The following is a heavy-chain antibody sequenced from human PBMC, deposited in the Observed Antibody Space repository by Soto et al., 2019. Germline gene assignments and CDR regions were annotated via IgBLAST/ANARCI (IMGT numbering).Heavy chain of an antibody. CDR1: GFTFSSYA. D-gene: IGHD3-9*01. V-gene: IGHV3-30-3*01. J-gene: IGHJ4*01. CDR2: ISYDVSNK. CDR3: ARDRIYNILARYFMGLIEH. Sequence: PGGSLRLSCAASGFTFSSYAMHWVRQAPGKGLEWVAVISYDVSNKYYADSVKGRFTISRDNTKNTLYLQMNSLRAEDTAVYYCARDRIYNILARYFMGLIEHWGPGTRVTVS.